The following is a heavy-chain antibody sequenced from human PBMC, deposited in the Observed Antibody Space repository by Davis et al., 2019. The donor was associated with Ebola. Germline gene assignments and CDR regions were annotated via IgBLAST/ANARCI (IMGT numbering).Heavy chain of an antibody. V-gene: IGHV3-74*01. J-gene: IGHJ6*02. CDR1: GFTLSSYW. D-gene: IGHD2-15*01. CDR3: ARRQAAATRYYYYYGMDV. Sequence: GESLKISCAASGFTLSSYWMHWVRQAPGKGLVWVSRIKSDGSDTKYADSVKGRFTISRDNAKNTLYLQMNSLRAEDTAVYYCARRQAAATRYYYYYGMDVWGQGTTVTVSS. CDR2: IKSDGSDT.